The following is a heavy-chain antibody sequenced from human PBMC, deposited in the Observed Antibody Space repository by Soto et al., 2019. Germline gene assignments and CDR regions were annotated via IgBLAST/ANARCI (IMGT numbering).Heavy chain of an antibody. CDR2: ISSYSGNT. CDR3: ARVWYDGNSGAFDV. Sequence: QAQLVQSIAEEKNVGASVKVSCKASGYNFILHGISWVRQAPGQGLEWMGWISSYSGNTDYAQNIQGRVTMTTDTSTDIAYMELRSLTSDDTAMYYCARVWYDGNSGAFDVWGQGTMVTVSS. J-gene: IGHJ3*01. D-gene: IGHD3-10*01. CDR1: GYNFILHG. V-gene: IGHV1-18*01.